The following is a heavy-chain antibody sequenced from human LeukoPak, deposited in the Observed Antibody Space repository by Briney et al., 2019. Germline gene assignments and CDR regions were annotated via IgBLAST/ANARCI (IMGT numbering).Heavy chain of an antibody. J-gene: IGHJ3*02. CDR1: GGSISSSSYY. CDR3: ARDSDNSGYDAFDI. V-gene: IGHV4-39*07. CDR2: IYYSGST. Sequence: PSETLSLTCTVSGGSISSSSYYWGWIRQPPGKGLEWIGSIYYSGSTYYNPSLKSRVTISVDTSKNQFSLKLSSVTAADTAVYYCARDSDNSGYDAFDIWGQGTMVTVSS. D-gene: IGHD3-22*01.